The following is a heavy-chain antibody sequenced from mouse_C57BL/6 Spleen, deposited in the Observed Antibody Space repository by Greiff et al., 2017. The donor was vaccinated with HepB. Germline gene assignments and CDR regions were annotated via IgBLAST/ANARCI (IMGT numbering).Heavy chain of an antibody. CDR3: ARTTTVEGYFDY. CDR1: GYTFTSYW. V-gene: IGHV1-55*01. CDR2: IYPGSGST. D-gene: IGHD1-1*01. Sequence: QVHVKQPGAELVKPGASVKMSCKASGYTFTSYWITWVKQRPGQGLEWIGDIYPGSGSTNYNEKFKSKATLTVDTSSSTAYMQLSSLTSEDSAVYYCARTTTVEGYFDYWGQGTTLTVSS. J-gene: IGHJ2*01.